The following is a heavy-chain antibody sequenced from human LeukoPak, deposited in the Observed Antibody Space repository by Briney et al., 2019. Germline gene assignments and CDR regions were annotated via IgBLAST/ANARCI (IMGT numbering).Heavy chain of an antibody. Sequence: GGSLRLSCAASGFTFSSYAMSWVRQAPGKGLEWVSAISGSGGSTYYADSVKGRFTISRDNSKNTLYLQMNSLRAEDTAVYYCAKNVGGYSGYDTRYFDYWGQGTLVTVSS. J-gene: IGHJ4*02. D-gene: IGHD5-12*01. CDR1: GFTFSSYA. CDR2: ISGSGGST. V-gene: IGHV3-23*01. CDR3: AKNVGGYSGYDTRYFDY.